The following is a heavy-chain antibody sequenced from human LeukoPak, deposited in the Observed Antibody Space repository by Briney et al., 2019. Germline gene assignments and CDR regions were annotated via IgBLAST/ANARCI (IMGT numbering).Heavy chain of an antibody. CDR3: ARSLMSGSYADY. J-gene: IGHJ4*02. Sequence: SVKVSCKASGGTFSSYAISWVRQAPGQGLEWMGEIIPIFGTANYAQKFQGRVTITTDESTSTAYMELSSLRSEDTAVYYCARSLMSGSYADYWGQGTLVTVSS. D-gene: IGHD1-26*01. CDR1: GGTFSSYA. CDR2: IIPIFGTA. V-gene: IGHV1-69*05.